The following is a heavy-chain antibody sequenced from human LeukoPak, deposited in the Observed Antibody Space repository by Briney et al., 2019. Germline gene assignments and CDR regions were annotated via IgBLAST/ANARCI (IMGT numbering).Heavy chain of an antibody. CDR3: ARLYDSSGYPYYYYYMDV. D-gene: IGHD3-22*01. V-gene: IGHV4-59*11. CDR1: GGAISSHY. J-gene: IGHJ6*03. CDR2: IYYSGST. Sequence: SETLSLTCTVSGGAISSHYWSWIRQPPGKGLEWIGYIYYSGSTNYNPSLKSRVTISVDTSKNQFSLKLSSVTAADTAVYYCARLYDSSGYPYYYYYMDVWGKGTTVTVSS.